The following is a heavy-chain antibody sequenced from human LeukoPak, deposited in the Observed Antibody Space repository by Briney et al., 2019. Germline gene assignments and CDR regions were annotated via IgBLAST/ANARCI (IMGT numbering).Heavy chain of an antibody. Sequence: GESLRISCKGSGYSFTSYWISWVRQMPGKGLEWMGRIDPSDSYTNYSPSFQGHVTISADKSISTAYLQWSSLKASDTATYYCARRLNDSSGYDLRAFDIWGQGTMVTVSS. CDR2: IDPSDSYT. CDR1: GYSFTSYW. CDR3: ARRLNDSSGYDLRAFDI. J-gene: IGHJ3*02. V-gene: IGHV5-10-1*01. D-gene: IGHD3-22*01.